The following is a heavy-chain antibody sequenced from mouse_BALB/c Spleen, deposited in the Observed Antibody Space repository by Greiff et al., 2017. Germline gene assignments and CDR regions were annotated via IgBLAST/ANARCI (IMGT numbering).Heavy chain of an antibody. J-gene: IGHJ1*01. CDR2: ISYDGSN. V-gene: IGHV3-6*02. CDR3: ARWGEGLNWYFDV. Sequence: EVKLMESGPGLVKPSQSLSLTCSVTGYSITSGYYWNWIRQFPGNKLEWMGYISYDGSNNYNPSLKNRISITRDTSKNQFFLKLNSVTTEDTATYYCARWGEGLNWYFDVWGAGTTVTVSS. CDR1: GYSITSGYY. D-gene: IGHD3-3*01.